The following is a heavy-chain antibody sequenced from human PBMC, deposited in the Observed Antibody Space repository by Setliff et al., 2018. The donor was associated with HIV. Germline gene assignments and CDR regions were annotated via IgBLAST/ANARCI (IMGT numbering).Heavy chain of an antibody. CDR1: GFTFSDYY. CDR2: ISNSRTTT. J-gene: IGHJ5*02. Sequence: PGGSLRLSCAASGFTFSDYYMTWIRQAPGKGLEWISYISNSRTTTSYVDSVKGRFTISRDNAKNSLYLQMNSLRAEDTAVYYCARYKWNNWIFGWFDPWGQGTQVTVSS. D-gene: IGHD1-20*01. V-gene: IGHV3-11*04. CDR3: ARYKWNNWIFGWFDP.